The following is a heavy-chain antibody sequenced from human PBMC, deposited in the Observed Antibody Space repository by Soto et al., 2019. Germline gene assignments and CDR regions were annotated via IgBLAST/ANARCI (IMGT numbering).Heavy chain of an antibody. D-gene: IGHD4-17*01. J-gene: IGHJ4*02. V-gene: IGHV1-69*02. Sequence: QVQLVQSGAEVKKPGSSVKVSCKASGGTFSSYTISWVRQAPGQGLEWMGRIIPILGIANYAQKFQGRVTITADKSTSTAYMELSSLRSEDTAVYYCARGTLYGGNSDYWGQGTLVTVSS. CDR3: ARGTLYGGNSDY. CDR1: GGTFSSYT. CDR2: IIPILGIA.